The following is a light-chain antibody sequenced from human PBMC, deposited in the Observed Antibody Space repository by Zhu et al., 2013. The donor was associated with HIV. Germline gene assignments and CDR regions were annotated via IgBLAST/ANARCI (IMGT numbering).Light chain of an antibody. CDR1: QSVSSSY. Sequence: EIVLTQSPGTLSLSPGERATLSCRASQSVSSSYLAWYQQKPGQAPRLLIYGASSRATGIPDRFSGSGSGTDFTLTISRLEPEDFAVFYCQQRSNWPPTWTFGQGTKVDIK. J-gene: IGKJ1*01. CDR2: GAS. CDR3: QQRSNWPPTWT. V-gene: IGKV3D-20*02.